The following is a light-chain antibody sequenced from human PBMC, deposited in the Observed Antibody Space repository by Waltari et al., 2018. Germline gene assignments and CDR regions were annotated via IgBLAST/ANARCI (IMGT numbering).Light chain of an antibody. CDR2: KAN. CDR1: SVSLSTTSY. Sequence: QTVVTQEPSLSVSPAGTVTLKSTLSSVSLSTTSYASWYQQTPGQPPLTLVDKANSRSSGVPDRFSGSILGNRAALTITGAQAEDESDYYCLLYLGSGIFVFGGGTKLTVL. J-gene: IGLJ3*02. CDR3: LLYLGSGIFV. V-gene: IGLV8-61*01.